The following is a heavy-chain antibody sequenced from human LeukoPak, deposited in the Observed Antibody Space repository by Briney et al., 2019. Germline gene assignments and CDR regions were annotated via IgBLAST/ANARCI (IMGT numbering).Heavy chain of an antibody. CDR3: ARLNYGSGSPKYRYYYYYGMDV. CDR2: INHSGST. V-gene: IGHV4-34*01. D-gene: IGHD3-10*01. Sequence: SETLSLTCAVYGGSFRGYYWSWIRQPPGKGLEWIGEINHSGSTNYNPSLKSRVTISVDTSKNQFSLKLSSVTAADTAVYYCARLNYGSGSPKYRYYYYYGMDVWGKGTTVTVSS. CDR1: GGSFRGYY. J-gene: IGHJ6*04.